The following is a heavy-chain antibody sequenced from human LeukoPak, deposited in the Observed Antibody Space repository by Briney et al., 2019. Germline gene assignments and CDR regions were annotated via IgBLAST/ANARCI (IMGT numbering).Heavy chain of an antibody. Sequence: SGGSLRLSCAASGFTFSNAWMNWVRQAPGKGLEWVGRIKSKTDGGTTDYAAPVKGRFTISRDDSKNTLYLQMNSLRVEDTAVYYCATSQGAVDPPYLGQGTLVTVSS. V-gene: IGHV3-15*07. CDR3: ATSQGAVDPPY. CDR1: GFTFSNAW. D-gene: IGHD5-12*01. CDR2: IKSKTDGGTT. J-gene: IGHJ4*02.